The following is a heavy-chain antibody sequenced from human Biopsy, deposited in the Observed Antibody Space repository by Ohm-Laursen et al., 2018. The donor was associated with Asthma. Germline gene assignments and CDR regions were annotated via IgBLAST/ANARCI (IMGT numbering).Heavy chain of an antibody. CDR1: GYTLTDLS. CDR2: HDHEEGGT. V-gene: IGHV1-24*01. D-gene: IGHD4-17*01. J-gene: IGHJ4*02. CDR3: ASDFPKDYVRYNFQF. Sequence: SVKVSCKISGYTLTDLSMHWVRQAPGQGLEWMGGHDHEEGGTVNARRFQGRVAMTEDTSTDTAYMELSSLSSDDTAVYYCASDFPKDYVRYNFQFWGQGTLVTVSS.